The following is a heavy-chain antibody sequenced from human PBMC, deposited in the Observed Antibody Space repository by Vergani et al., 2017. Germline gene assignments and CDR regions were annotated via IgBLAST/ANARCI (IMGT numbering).Heavy chain of an antibody. V-gene: IGHV3-30*02. CDR2: IRYDGSNK. CDR1: GFTFSSYG. CDR3: AKAQDIVVVVAATPIDY. J-gene: IGHJ4*02. D-gene: IGHD2-15*01. Sequence: QVQLVESGGGVVQPGGSLRLSCAASGFTFSSYGMHWVRQAPGKGLEWVAFIRYDGSNKYYADSVKGRFTISRDNSKNTLYLQMNSLRAEDKAVYYCAKAQDIVVVVAATPIDYWGQGTLVTVSS.